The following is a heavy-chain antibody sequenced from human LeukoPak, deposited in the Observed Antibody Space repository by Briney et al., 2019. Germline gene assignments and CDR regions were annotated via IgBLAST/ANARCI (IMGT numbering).Heavy chain of an antibody. D-gene: IGHD6-19*01. Sequence: GGSLRLSCAASGFTFSSYAMSWVRQAPGKGVEWVSAISGSGGSTYYADPVKGRFTISRDNSKNTLYLQMNSLRAEDTAVYYCAKDRAVAGPYYFDYWGQGTLVTVSS. V-gene: IGHV3-23*01. CDR3: AKDRAVAGPYYFDY. J-gene: IGHJ4*02. CDR2: ISGSGGST. CDR1: GFTFSSYA.